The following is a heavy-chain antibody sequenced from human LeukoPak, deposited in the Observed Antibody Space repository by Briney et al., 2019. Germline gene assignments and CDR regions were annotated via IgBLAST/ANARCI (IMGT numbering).Heavy chain of an antibody. V-gene: IGHV4-38-2*02. Sequence: SETLSLTCTVSRYSISSGYYWGWIRQPPGKGLEWIGSIYHSGSTYYNPSLKSRVTISVDTSMNQFSLKLSSVTAADTAVYYCARDIYRLRQQLVLDYWGQGTLVTVSS. J-gene: IGHJ4*02. CDR3: ARDIYRLRQQLVLDY. D-gene: IGHD6-13*01. CDR1: RYSISSGYY. CDR2: IYHSGST.